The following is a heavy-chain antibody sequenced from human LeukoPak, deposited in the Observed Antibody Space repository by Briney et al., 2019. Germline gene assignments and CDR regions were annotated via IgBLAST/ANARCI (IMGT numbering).Heavy chain of an antibody. Sequence: GGSLRLSCAASGFTVSSNYMSWVRQAPGKGLEWVSVIYSGSSTYYADSVKGRFTISRDNSKNTLYLQMNSLRAEDTAVYYCARTMEDGDCLYWGQGTLVTVSS. CDR3: ARTMEDGDCLY. D-gene: IGHD2-21*02. V-gene: IGHV3-53*01. CDR1: GFTVSSNY. J-gene: IGHJ4*02. CDR2: IYSGSST.